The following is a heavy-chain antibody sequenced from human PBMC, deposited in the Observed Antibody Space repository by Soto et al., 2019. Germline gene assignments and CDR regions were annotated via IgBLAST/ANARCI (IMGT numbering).Heavy chain of an antibody. Sequence: QVPLVESGGGVVQPGRSLRLSCAASGFTFSSYGMHWVRQAPGKGLEWVTVISYDGNVAYYADSVKGRFTISRDNSKNTLYLQMNSLRTEDTAMYYCAKEGPITNWYFDYWGQGNLVTVSS. D-gene: IGHD1-1*01. CDR1: GFTFSSYG. CDR3: AKEGPITNWYFDY. CDR2: ISYDGNVA. V-gene: IGHV3-30*18. J-gene: IGHJ4*02.